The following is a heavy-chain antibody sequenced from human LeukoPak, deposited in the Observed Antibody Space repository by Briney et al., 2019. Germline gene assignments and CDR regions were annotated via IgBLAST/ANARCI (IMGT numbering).Heavy chain of an antibody. J-gene: IGHJ3*02. Sequence: ASVKVSCKASGYTFTSYGISWVRQAPGQGLEWMGWISAYNGNTNYAQKLQGRVTMTTDTSTSTAYMELRSLRSDDTAVYYCARDSGVASGNLPAFDIWGQGTMVTVSS. V-gene: IGHV1-18*01. CDR1: GYTFTSYG. D-gene: IGHD6-13*01. CDR3: ARDSGVASGNLPAFDI. CDR2: ISAYNGNT.